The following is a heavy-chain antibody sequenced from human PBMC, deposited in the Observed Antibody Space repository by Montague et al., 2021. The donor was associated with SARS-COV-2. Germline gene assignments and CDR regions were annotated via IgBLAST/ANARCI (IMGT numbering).Heavy chain of an antibody. V-gene: IGHV4-39*01. J-gene: IGHJ4*02. CDR3: ARPGSGYSYGSGAFDY. D-gene: IGHD5-18*01. CDR2: IYYTENT. Sequence: SETLSLTCTVSGGSISNSIHYWDWIRQPPGKGLEWIGSIYYTENTYYNPSLKSRVTISIDTSKYQFSLKLSSVTAADTAVYYCARPGSGYSYGSGAFDYWGQGTLVTVSS. CDR1: GGSISNSIHY.